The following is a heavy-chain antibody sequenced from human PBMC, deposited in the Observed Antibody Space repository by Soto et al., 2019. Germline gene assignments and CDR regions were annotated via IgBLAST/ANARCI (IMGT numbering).Heavy chain of an antibody. Sequence: QPGGSLRLSCAVYVFTLSNYGMHLVRQAPGKGLEWVALISDDGTNKYFVDSVKGRFTISRDNSRNMVYLQMNRLRAEDTAVYYCAKDYLGSSKVLDFCGQGTLVTVSS. CDR2: ISDDGTNK. D-gene: IGHD2-2*01. V-gene: IGHV3-30*18. J-gene: IGHJ3*01. CDR3: AKDYLGSSKVLDF. CDR1: VFTLSNYG.